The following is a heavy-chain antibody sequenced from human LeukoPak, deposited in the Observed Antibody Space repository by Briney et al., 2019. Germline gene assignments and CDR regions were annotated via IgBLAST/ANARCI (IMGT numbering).Heavy chain of an antibody. D-gene: IGHD2-8*01. V-gene: IGHV1-2*02. CDR1: GYTFTGYY. CDR3: ARDRCTNGVCYDY. Sequence: ASVKVSCKASGYTFTGYYMHWVRQAPGQGLEWMGWINPNSGGTNYAQKFQGRVTMTRDTSISTAYMELSRLRSDDAAVYYCARDRCTNGVCYDYWGQGTLVTVSS. J-gene: IGHJ4*02. CDR2: INPNSGGT.